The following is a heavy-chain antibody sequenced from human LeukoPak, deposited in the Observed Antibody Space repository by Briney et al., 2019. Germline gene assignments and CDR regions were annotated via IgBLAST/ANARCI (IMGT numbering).Heavy chain of an antibody. CDR2: ISGSGGST. V-gene: IGHV3-23*01. Sequence: SGGSLRLSCAASGFTFSNYAMSWVRQAPGKGLEWVSAISGSGGSTYYADSVKGRFTISRDNSKNTLYLQMNSLRAEDTAVYYCAKDPTSKGTRYFDYWGQGTLVTVSS. CDR1: GFTFSNYA. J-gene: IGHJ4*02. D-gene: IGHD1-1*01. CDR3: AKDPTSKGTRYFDY.